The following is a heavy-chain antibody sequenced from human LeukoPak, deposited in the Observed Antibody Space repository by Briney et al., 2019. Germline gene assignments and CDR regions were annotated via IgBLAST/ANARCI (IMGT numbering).Heavy chain of an antibody. V-gene: IGHV4-30-4*02. D-gene: IGHD3-22*01. J-gene: IGHJ4*02. CDR3: ASLIGSGYYGGYYFDY. CDR1: GGSISSGDYY. Sequence: PSETLSLTCTVSGGSISSGDYYWSWIRQPPGKGLEWIGYIYYSGSTYYNPSLKSRVTISVDTSKNQFSLKLSSVTAADTAVYYCASLIGSGYYGGYYFDYWGQGTLVTVSS. CDR2: IYYSGST.